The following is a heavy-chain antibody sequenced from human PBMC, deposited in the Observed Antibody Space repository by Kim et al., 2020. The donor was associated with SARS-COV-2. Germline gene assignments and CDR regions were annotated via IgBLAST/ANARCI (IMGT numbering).Heavy chain of an antibody. Sequence: NYHPSLKSRVTISVDTSKNQFSLKLSSVTAADTAVYYCARDRGSSGWVDYWGQGTLVTVSS. CDR3: ARDRGSSGWVDY. J-gene: IGHJ4*02. V-gene: IGHV4-59*01. D-gene: IGHD6-19*01.